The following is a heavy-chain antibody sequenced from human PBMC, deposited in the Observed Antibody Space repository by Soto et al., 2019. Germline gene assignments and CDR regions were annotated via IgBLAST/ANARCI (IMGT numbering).Heavy chain of an antibody. CDR1: GGSISSYY. D-gene: IGHD3-9*01. CDR3: ARGGGDILTGYYRPYYYYGMDV. J-gene: IGHJ6*02. Sequence: QVQLQESGPGLVKPSETLSLTCTVSGGSISSYYWSWIRQPPGKGLEWIGYIYYSGSTNYNPSLKSRVTISADTAKSQFSLKLSSVTDADTAVYYCARGGGDILTGYYRPYYYYGMDVWGQGTTVTVSS. CDR2: IYYSGST. V-gene: IGHV4-59*01.